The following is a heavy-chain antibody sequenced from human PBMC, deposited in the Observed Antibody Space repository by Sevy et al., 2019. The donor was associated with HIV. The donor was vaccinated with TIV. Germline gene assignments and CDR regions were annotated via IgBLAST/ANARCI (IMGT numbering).Heavy chain of an antibody. J-gene: IGHJ3*01. D-gene: IGHD5-12*01. CDR2: IGSVGET. CDR1: GFTFSSYD. CDR3: ARGGSDALDF. V-gene: IGHV3-13*01. Sequence: GGCLRLSCAASGFTFSSYDMHWVRHSTGKGLEWVSVIGSVGETRYADSVKGRFTISKENTKNSLYLQMNNLRAGDTAVYYCARGGSDALDFWGQGTVVTVSS.